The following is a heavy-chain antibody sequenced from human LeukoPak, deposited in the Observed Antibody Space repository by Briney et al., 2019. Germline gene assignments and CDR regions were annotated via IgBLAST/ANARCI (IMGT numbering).Heavy chain of an antibody. D-gene: IGHD1-26*01. CDR1: GYTFTSYG. J-gene: IGHJ4*02. Sequence: ASVTVSCTASGYTFTSYGISWVRQAPGQGLEWMGWISAYNGNTNYAQKLQGRVTMTTDTSTSTAYMELRSLRSDDTAVYYCARERSGSYRFDYWGQGTLVTVSS. V-gene: IGHV1-18*01. CDR2: ISAYNGNT. CDR3: ARERSGSYRFDY.